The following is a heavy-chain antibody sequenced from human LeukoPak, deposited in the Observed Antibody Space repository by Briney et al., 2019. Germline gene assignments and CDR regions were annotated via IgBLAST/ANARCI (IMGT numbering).Heavy chain of an antibody. V-gene: IGHV3-30*18. J-gene: IGHJ4*02. Sequence: SGGSLRLSCAASGFTFSNYGMHWVRQAPGKGLEWVAVISHDGSIKYYEDSVKGRFTISRDNSKNTLYLQMSSLRAEDTAVYYCAQDYYGSGGQGTLVTVSS. D-gene: IGHD3-10*01. CDR2: ISHDGSIK. CDR3: AQDYYGS. CDR1: GFTFSNYG.